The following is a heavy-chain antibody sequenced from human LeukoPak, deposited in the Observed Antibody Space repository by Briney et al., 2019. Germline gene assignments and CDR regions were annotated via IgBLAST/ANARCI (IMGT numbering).Heavy chain of an antibody. CDR1: GYTFTGYY. D-gene: IGHD3-10*01. CDR2: MNPNSGNT. J-gene: IGHJ4*02. CDR3: ARRRMVRGVIIDFDY. Sequence: ASVKVSCKASGYTFTGYYMHWVRQAPGQGLEWMGWMNPNSGNTGYAQKFQGRVTMTRNTSISTAYMELSSLRSEDTAVYYCARRRMVRGVIIDFDYWGQGTLVTVTS. V-gene: IGHV1-8*02.